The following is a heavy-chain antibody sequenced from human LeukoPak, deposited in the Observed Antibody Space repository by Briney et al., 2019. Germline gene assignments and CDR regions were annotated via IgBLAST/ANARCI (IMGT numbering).Heavy chain of an antibody. CDR2: IYYSGST. J-gene: IGHJ4*02. Sequence: SETLSLTCTVSGGSISSYYWSWIRQPPGKGLEWIGYIYYSGSTNCNPSLKSRVTISVDTSKNQFSLKLSSVTAADTAVYYCARHRSRYYFDYWGQGTLVTVSS. V-gene: IGHV4-59*08. CDR3: ARHRSRYYFDY. D-gene: IGHD1-26*01. CDR1: GGSISSYY.